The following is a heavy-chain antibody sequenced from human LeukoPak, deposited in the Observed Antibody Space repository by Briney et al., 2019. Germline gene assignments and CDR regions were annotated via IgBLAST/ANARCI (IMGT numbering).Heavy chain of an antibody. D-gene: IGHD6-19*01. J-gene: IGHJ4*02. CDR2: ISSSSSYI. CDR3: ASSGWYNNIDY. V-gene: IGHV3-21*01. CDR1: GFTFSSYW. Sequence: GGSLRLSCAASGFTFSSYWMHWVRQAPGKGLEWVSSISSSSSYIYYADSVKGRFTISRDNAKNSLYLQMNSLRAEDTAVYYCASSGWYNNIDYWGQGTLVTVSS.